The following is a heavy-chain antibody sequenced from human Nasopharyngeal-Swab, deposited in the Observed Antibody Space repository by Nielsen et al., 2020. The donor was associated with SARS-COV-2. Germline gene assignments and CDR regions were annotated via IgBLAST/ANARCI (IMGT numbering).Heavy chain of an antibody. J-gene: IGHJ6*02. CDR1: GGSLSSGDYY. D-gene: IGHD4-17*01. CDR3: AREENGDYYGMDV. Sequence: SETLSLTCTVSGGSLSSGDYYWNWIRQHPGKGLEWIGYIHYSGSTYYNPSLKSRVTISVDTSKNQFSLKLSSVTAADTAVYYCAREENGDYYGMDVWGQGTTVTVSS. V-gene: IGHV4-31*03. CDR2: IHYSGST.